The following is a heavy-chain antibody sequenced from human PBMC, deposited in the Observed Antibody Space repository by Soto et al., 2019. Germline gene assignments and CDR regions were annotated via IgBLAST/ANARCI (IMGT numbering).Heavy chain of an antibody. CDR1: GGTFSSYA. Sequence: QVQLVQSGAEVKKPGSSVKVSCKASGGTFSSYAISWVRQAPGQGLEWMGGIIPIFGTANYAQKFQGRVTITADESTSTAYMELSSLRSEGTAVYYCARDGRRFGELCRPHYYYYGMDVWGQGTTVTVSS. CDR2: IIPIFGTA. J-gene: IGHJ6*02. D-gene: IGHD3-10*01. CDR3: ARDGRRFGELCRPHYYYYGMDV. V-gene: IGHV1-69*01.